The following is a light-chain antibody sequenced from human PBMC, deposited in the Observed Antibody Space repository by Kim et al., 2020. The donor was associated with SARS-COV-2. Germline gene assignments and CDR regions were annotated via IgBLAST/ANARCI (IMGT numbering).Light chain of an antibody. J-gene: IGKJ5*01. CDR1: QSVSSY. CDR3: QQRSNWPPIT. V-gene: IGKV3-11*01. CDR2: DAS. Sequence: APGERATLSCRASQSVSSYLAGYHQKPGEAPRRLIYDASNRATGIPARFSGSGSGTDFTITISSIEPEDFAVYYCQQRSNWPPITFGQGTRLEIK.